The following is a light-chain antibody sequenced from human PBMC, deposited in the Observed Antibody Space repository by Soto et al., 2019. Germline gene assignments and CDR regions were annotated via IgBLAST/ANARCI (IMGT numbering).Light chain of an antibody. Sequence: DIQMTQSPSTLSASVGDRVTITCRASQSIRTWLAWYQQKPGKAPKLLIYDASSLKSGVPSRFSGGGSGTEFTLTISSLQPDDFTTYYCQQYNTNPWAFGQVTKV. CDR2: DAS. V-gene: IGKV1-5*01. J-gene: IGKJ1*01. CDR3: QQYNTNPWA. CDR1: QSIRTW.